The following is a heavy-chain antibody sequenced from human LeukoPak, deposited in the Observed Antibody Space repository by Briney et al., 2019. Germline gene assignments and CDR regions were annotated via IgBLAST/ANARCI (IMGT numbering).Heavy chain of an antibody. CDR2: INPNSGRT. CDR1: GYTFTDYY. D-gene: IGHD2-21*01. Sequence: ASVKVSCKTSGYTFTDYYLHWVRQAPGQGLEWMGWINPNSGRTSSAQKFQGRVTMTRDTSIATVYMEVSWLTSDDTAIYYCARADRLHGGPYLIGPWGQGTLVTDSS. J-gene: IGHJ5*02. CDR3: ARADRLHGGPYLIGP. V-gene: IGHV1-2*02.